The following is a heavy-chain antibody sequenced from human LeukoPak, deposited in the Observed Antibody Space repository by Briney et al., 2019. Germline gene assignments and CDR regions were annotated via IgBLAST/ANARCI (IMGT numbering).Heavy chain of an antibody. D-gene: IGHD1-26*01. J-gene: IGHJ5*01. Sequence: GASVKVSCKASGYTFTAYYIHWVRQAPGQGLEWMGRINPNSGGTNYAQKFQGRVTMTRDTSISTAYMELSRLRSDDTAVYFCARPWEITMFERSYNWFDSWGQGTLVTVSS. CDR3: ARPWEITMFERSYNWFDS. V-gene: IGHV1-2*02. CDR1: GYTFTAYY. CDR2: INPNSGGT.